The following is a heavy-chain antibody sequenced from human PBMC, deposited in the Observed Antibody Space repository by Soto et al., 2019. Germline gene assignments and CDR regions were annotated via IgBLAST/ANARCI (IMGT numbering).Heavy chain of an antibody. V-gene: IGHV1-18*01. Sequence: GASVKVSCKASGYTFTSYGISWVRQAPGQGLEWMGWISAYNGNTNYAQKLQGRVTMTTDTSTSTAYMELRSLRSDDTAVYYCARGTAADRYYYYGMDVWGQGTTVTVSS. D-gene: IGHD6-13*01. CDR1: GYTFTSYG. CDR2: ISAYNGNT. CDR3: ARGTAADRYYYYGMDV. J-gene: IGHJ6*02.